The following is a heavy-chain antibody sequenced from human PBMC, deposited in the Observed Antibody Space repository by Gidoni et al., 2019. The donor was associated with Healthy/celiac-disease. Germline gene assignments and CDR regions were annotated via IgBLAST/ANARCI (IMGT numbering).Heavy chain of an antibody. Sequence: GESGGGVVQPGRSLRLSCAASGFTFSSYGMHWVRQAPGKGLEWVAVIWYDGSNKYYADSVKGRFTISRDNSKNTLYLQMNSLRAEDTAVYYCARDGKYSSGWSQEWWYYYYYMDVWGKGTTVTVSS. CDR2: IWYDGSNK. V-gene: IGHV3-33*01. CDR1: GFTFSSYG. J-gene: IGHJ6*03. CDR3: ARDGKYSSGWSQEWWYYYYYMDV. D-gene: IGHD6-19*01.